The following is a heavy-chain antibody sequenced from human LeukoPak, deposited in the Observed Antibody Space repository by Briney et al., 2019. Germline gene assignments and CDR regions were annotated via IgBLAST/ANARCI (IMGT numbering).Heavy chain of an antibody. CDR1: GFTFGSYA. CDR3: ARAFSLVPDLDY. D-gene: IGHD3-10*01. V-gene: IGHV3-30-3*01. Sequence: GGSLRLSGAASGFTFGSYAMHWVRQAPGKGLEWVAVVSYDGGNEYYADSVKGRFIISRDNSKNTLSLQMNSLRAEDTSVYYCARAFSLVPDLDYWGQGALVTVSS. CDR2: VSYDGGNE. J-gene: IGHJ4*02.